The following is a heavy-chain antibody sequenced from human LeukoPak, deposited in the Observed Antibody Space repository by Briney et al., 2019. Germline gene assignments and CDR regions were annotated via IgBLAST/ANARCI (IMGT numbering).Heavy chain of an antibody. V-gene: IGHV3-49*04. CDR3: SRNGLVDFDY. CDR1: GFAFDDFA. J-gene: IGHJ4*02. Sequence: PGQSLRLSCTTSGFAFDDFAMSWVRQPAGKGLAWVGFIRRRAYGGAAEYAASVKGRFIISRDDSKGIAYLQMNSLKTEDTAVYYCSRNGLVDFDYWGQGSRVIV. CDR2: IRRRAYGGAA.